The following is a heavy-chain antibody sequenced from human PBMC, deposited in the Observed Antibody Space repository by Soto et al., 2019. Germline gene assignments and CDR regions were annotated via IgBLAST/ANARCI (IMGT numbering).Heavy chain of an antibody. D-gene: IGHD1-26*01. J-gene: IGHJ4*02. Sequence: TSETLSLTCTVSGGSISSGGYYWSWIRQHPGKGLEWMGYIYYSGTTTNYNPSLKSRVTLSVDTSKNQFSLKLSSVAAADTAVYYCARLGGSYAVPHFDYWGQGTLVTVSS. CDR2: IYYSGTTT. V-gene: IGHV4-61*08. CDR1: GGSISSGGYY. CDR3: ARLGGSYAVPHFDY.